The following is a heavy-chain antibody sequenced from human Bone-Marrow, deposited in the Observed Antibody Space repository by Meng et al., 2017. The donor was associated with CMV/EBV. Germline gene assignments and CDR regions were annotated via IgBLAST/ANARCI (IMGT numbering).Heavy chain of an antibody. CDR1: GGSFSGYY. Sequence: SETLSLTCAVYGGSFSGYYWSWIRQPPGKGLEWIGEINHSGSTNYNPSLKSRVTISVDTSKNQFSLKLSSVTAADTAVYYCARAGPKYYGAYYYYGMDVWGQGTTVTVSS. D-gene: IGHD3-3*01. CDR2: INHSGST. J-gene: IGHJ6*02. V-gene: IGHV4-34*01. CDR3: ARAGPKYYGAYYYYGMDV.